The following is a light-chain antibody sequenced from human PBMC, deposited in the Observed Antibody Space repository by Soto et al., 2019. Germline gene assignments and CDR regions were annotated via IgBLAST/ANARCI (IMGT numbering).Light chain of an antibody. J-gene: IGLJ1*01. Sequence: QSALTQPRSVSGSPGQSVTISCTGTSSDVGGYNYVSWYQQHPGKAPKLMIYDVSKRPSGVPDRFSGSKPGNTASLTISGLQAEDEADYYCCSYAGSYTSYVFGPGTKVTVL. CDR1: SSDVGGYNY. CDR2: DVS. V-gene: IGLV2-11*01. CDR3: CSYAGSYTSYV.